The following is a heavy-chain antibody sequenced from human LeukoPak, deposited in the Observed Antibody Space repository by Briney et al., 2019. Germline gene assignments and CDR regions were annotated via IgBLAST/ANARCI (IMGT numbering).Heavy chain of an antibody. CDR2: ISSSGSGDNT. D-gene: IGHD1-26*01. V-gene: IGHV3-23*01. CDR1: GVTLSTYA. CDR3: VSYDGRYGFEY. Sequence: GGSLRLSCAASGVTLSTYAMSWARQAPGKGLEWVSGISSSGSGDNTYYADSVKGRFTISRDNSRTTLHLQMNSLRAEDTAVYYCVSYDGRYGFEYWGQGTLVIVSS. J-gene: IGHJ4*02.